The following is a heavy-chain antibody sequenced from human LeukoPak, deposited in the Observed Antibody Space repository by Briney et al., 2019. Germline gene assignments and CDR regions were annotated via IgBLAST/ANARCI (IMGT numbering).Heavy chain of an antibody. J-gene: IGHJ4*02. CDR1: GGSFSGYY. CDR3: AGGYSYGYYFDY. CDR2: INHSGST. V-gene: IGHV4-34*01. Sequence: SETLSLTCAVYGGSFSGYYWSWIRRPPGKGLEWIGEINHSGSTNYNPSLKSRVTISVDTSKNQFSLKLSSVTAADTAVYYCAGGYSYGYYFDYWGQGTLVTVSS. D-gene: IGHD5-18*01.